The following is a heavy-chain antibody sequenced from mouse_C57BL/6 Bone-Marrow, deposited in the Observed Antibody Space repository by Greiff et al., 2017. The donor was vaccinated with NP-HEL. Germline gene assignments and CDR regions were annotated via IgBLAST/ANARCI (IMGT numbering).Heavy chain of an antibody. J-gene: IGHJ2*01. D-gene: IGHD1-1*01. V-gene: IGHV1-5*01. Sequence: EVKLVESGTVLARPGASVKMSCKTSGYTFTSYWMHWVKQRPGQGLVWIGAIYPGNSDTSYNQKFKGKAKLTAVTSASTAYLELSSLTNEDSAVYYCTRNSPNLFITTVVAFDYWGQGTTLTVSS. CDR2: IYPGNSDT. CDR1: GYTFTSYW. CDR3: TRNSPNLFITTVVAFDY.